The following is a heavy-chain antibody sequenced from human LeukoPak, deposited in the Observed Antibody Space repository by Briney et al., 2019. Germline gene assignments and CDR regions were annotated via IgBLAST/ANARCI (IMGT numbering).Heavy chain of an antibody. J-gene: IGHJ6*03. D-gene: IGHD2-15*01. CDR3: AKVLLRALDYMDV. CDR2: ISGSGGST. Sequence: GGSLRLSCAASGFTFTSYSMNWVRQAPGKGLEWVSAISGSGGSTYYADFVKGRFTISRDNSKSTLYLQMNNLRADDTAVYYCAKVLLRALDYMDVWGKGTTVTVSS. CDR1: GFTFTSYS. V-gene: IGHV3-23*01.